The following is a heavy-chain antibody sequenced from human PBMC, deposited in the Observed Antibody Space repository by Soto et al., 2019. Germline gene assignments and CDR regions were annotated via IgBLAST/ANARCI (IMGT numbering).Heavy chain of an antibody. CDR1: GGSISRYY. D-gene: IGHD5-12*01. V-gene: IGHV4-59*01. J-gene: IGHJ4*02. Sequence: QVQLQESGPGLVKPSETLSLTCTVSGGSISRYYWSWIRQPPGKGLEWIGYISYSGSTNYNPSLKSRVTISVDTSKNQFSLKLRSVTAADTAVYYCARAVEMATRNFDYWGQGTLVTVSS. CDR3: ARAVEMATRNFDY. CDR2: ISYSGST.